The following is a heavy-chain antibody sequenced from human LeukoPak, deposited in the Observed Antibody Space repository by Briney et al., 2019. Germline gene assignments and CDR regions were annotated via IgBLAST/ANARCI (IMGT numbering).Heavy chain of an antibody. CDR2: IIPFFGTT. D-gene: IGHD6-19*01. Sequence: SVKVSCKASGYTFTGYYMHWVRQAPGQGLEWMGGIIPFFGTTIYAQTFQGRVTITADNSTSTAYMDLSSLRSEDTAVYYCARGGGLAVATQNWFDPWGQGTLVTVSS. CDR1: GYTFTGYY. CDR3: ARGGGLAVATQNWFDP. V-gene: IGHV1-69*06. J-gene: IGHJ5*02.